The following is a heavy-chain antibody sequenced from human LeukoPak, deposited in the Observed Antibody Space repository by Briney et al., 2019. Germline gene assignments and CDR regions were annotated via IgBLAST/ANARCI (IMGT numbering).Heavy chain of an antibody. Sequence: PGGSLRLSCAASRFTFSSYWMSWVRQAPGKGLEWVANIKQDGSEKYYVDSVKGRFTISRDNAKNSLYLQMNSLRGEDTAVYYCARDLYSYGSGSYGVWGQGTTVTVYS. CDR2: IKQDGSEK. J-gene: IGHJ6*02. D-gene: IGHD3-10*01. CDR3: ARDLYSYGSGSYGV. V-gene: IGHV3-7*03. CDR1: RFTFSSYW.